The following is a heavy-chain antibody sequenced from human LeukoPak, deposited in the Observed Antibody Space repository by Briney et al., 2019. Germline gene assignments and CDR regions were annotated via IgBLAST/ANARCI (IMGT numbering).Heavy chain of an antibody. Sequence: GGSLRLSCAASGFTFSSYGMHWVRQAPGKGLEWVAVISYDGSNKYYADSVKGRFTISRDNSKNTLYLQMNSLRAEDTAVYYCAKGDGDYVANYWGQGTLVTVSS. CDR1: GFTFSSYG. D-gene: IGHD4-17*01. V-gene: IGHV3-30*18. CDR3: AKGDGDYVANY. J-gene: IGHJ4*02. CDR2: ISYDGSNK.